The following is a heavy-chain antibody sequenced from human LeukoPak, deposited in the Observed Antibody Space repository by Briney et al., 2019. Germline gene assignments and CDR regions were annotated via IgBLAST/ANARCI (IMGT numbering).Heavy chain of an antibody. CDR3: ARAGYDILTGYYMYYFDY. D-gene: IGHD3-9*01. V-gene: IGHV4-59*12. CDR2: IYHSGST. Sequence: SETLSLTCTVSGGSISSYYWSWIRQPPGKGLEWIGYIYHSGSTYYNPSLKSRVTISVDRSKNQFSLKLSSVTAADTAVYYCARAGYDILTGYYMYYFDYWGQGTLVTVSS. CDR1: GGSISSYY. J-gene: IGHJ4*02.